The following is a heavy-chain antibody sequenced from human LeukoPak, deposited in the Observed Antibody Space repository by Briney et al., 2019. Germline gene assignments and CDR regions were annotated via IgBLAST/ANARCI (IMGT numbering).Heavy chain of an antibody. J-gene: IGHJ4*02. CDR1: GFTVSSNY. CDR3: AKAPSETKFDC. V-gene: IGHV3-66*01. CDR2: IYSGGNT. D-gene: IGHD2-2*01. Sequence: GGSLRLSCAASGFTVSSNYMSWVRQAPGKGLEWVSVIYSGGNTYYADSVKGRFTISRDNSQNTLYLQMNSLRAEDTAVYYCAKAPSETKFDCWGQGTLVTISS.